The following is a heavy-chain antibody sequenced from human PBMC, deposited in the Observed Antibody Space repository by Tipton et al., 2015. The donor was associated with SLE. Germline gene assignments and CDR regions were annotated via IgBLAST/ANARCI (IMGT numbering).Heavy chain of an antibody. CDR2: IKQDGSEK. Sequence: LFLTCAASGFTFNSFWMSWVRQAPGKGLEWVANIKQDGSEKYYVESVRGRFTISRDHAKNSLYLQMTSLRAEDTAVYYCARDKHYDFWSGTQGVDYWGQGTLVTVSS. CDR3: ARDKHYDFWSGTQGVDY. V-gene: IGHV3-7*01. J-gene: IGHJ4*02. D-gene: IGHD3-3*01. CDR1: GFTFNSFW.